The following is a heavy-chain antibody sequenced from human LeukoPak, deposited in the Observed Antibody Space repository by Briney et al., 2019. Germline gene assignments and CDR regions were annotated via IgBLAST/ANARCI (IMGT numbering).Heavy chain of an antibody. J-gene: IGHJ3*02. CDR3: ARRNDFDI. CDR2: IYSNEAT. Sequence: SETLSLTCTVSGGSIKGYHWSWIRQPPGKGLEWIGYIYSNEATEYKPSLKSRVTISADTSKNQFSLKLTSVTAADMAIYYCARRNDFDIWGQGTMVTVSS. V-gene: IGHV4-4*08. CDR1: GGSIKGYH.